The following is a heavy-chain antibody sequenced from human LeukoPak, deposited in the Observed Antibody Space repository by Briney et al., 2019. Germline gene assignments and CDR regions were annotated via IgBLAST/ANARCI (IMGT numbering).Heavy chain of an antibody. V-gene: IGHV4-4*07. CDR1: GGSISSYY. Sequence: SETLSLTCTVPGGSISSYYWSWIRQPAGKGLEWIGRIYTSGSTNYNPSLKSRVTMSVDTSKNQFSLKLSSVTAADTAVYYCARDYAITMVRGVIMALDYWGQGTLVTVSS. CDR3: ARDYAITMVRGVIMALDY. D-gene: IGHD3-10*01. J-gene: IGHJ4*02. CDR2: IYTSGST.